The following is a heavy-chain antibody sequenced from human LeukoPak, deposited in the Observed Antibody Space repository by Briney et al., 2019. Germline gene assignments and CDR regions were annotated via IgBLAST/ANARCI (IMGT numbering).Heavy chain of an antibody. CDR3: AELGITMIGGV. Sequence: GGSLRLSCAASGFTFSSYWMSWVRQAPGKGLEWMANIKQDGSEKYYVDSVKGRFTISRDNAKNSLYLQMNSLRAEDTAVYYCAELGITMIGGVWGEGTTVTISS. V-gene: IGHV3-7*01. J-gene: IGHJ6*04. CDR1: GFTFSSYW. D-gene: IGHD3-10*02. CDR2: IKQDGSEK.